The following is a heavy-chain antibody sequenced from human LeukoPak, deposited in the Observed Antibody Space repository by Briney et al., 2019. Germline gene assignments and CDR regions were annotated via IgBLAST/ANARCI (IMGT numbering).Heavy chain of an antibody. J-gene: IGHJ5*02. CDR3: AKDRHAPGRYCSSKICFPFDP. CDR2: ISGSGGST. Sequence: PGGSLRLSCAASGFTFSSYAMSWVRQAPGKGLEWVSAISGSGGSTYYADSVKGRFTISRDNSKSTLHLQMNSLRAEDTAVYYCAKDRHAPGRYCSSKICFPFDPWGQGTLVTVSS. CDR1: GFTFSSYA. D-gene: IGHD2-2*01. V-gene: IGHV3-23*01.